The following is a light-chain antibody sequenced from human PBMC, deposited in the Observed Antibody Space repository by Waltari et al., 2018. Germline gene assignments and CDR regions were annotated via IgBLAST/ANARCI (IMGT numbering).Light chain of an antibody. J-gene: IGKJ1*01. CDR3: MQGTHWPRT. Sequence: DVVMTQSPLSLPVTLGPPASLSSWSSQRLVHSDGTTYLYWFQPRPGQSPRRLIYQVSMRDSGVPDRFSGSGSGTDFTLKISRVEAEDVGVYYCMQGTHWPRTFGQGTKVEIK. V-gene: IGKV2-30*02. CDR2: QVS. CDR1: QRLVHSDGTTY.